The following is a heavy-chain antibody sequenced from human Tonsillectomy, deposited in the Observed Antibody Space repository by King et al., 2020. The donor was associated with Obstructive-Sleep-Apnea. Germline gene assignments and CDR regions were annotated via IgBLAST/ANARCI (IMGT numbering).Heavy chain of an antibody. D-gene: IGHD6-19*01. CDR3: AREVGGFDY. J-gene: IGHJ4*02. V-gene: IGHV3-11*06. Sequence: VRFTISRDNAKNSLYLQMNTLRAEDTAVYYCAREVGGFDYWGQGTLVTVSS.